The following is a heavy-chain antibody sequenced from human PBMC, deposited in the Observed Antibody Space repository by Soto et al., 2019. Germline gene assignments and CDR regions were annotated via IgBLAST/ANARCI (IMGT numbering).Heavy chain of an antibody. J-gene: IGHJ6*02. D-gene: IGHD2-15*01. V-gene: IGHV4-39*01. CDR1: GGSISSSSYY. CDR2: IYYSGST. Sequence: PSETLSLTCTVSGGSISSSSYYWGWIRQPPGKGLEWIGSIYYSGSTYYNPSLKSRVTTSVDTSKNQFSLKLSSVTAADTAVYYCATQRSPHGRGGYYGMDVWGQGTTVTVSS. CDR3: ATQRSPHGRGGYYGMDV.